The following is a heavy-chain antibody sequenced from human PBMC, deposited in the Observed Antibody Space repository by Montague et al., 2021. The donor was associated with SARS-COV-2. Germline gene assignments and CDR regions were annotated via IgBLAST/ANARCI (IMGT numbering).Heavy chain of an antibody. CDR3: ARDPRSGSYFYYYGMDV. J-gene: IGHJ6*02. CDR2: ISSDDGSKK. D-gene: IGHD3-3*01. V-gene: IGHV3-30*04. Sequence: SLRLSCATSGFTFSFYAMHWVRQAPGKGLEWVSLISSDDGSKKYYADSVKGRFTISRDNSKYTLYLEMNSLRPEDTAVYFCARDPRSGSYFYYYGMDVWGQGTTVTVSS. CDR1: GFTFSFYA.